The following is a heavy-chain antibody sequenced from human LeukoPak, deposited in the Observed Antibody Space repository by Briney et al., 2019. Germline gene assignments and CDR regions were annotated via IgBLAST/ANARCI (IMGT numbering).Heavy chain of an antibody. V-gene: IGHV3-66*01. CDR1: GLTVSSNY. CDR3: ASPPDYGGTPTFDY. CDR2: IYSDGST. Sequence: GGSPRLSCAACGLTVSSNYMTWVGQAPGKGLEWVSVIYSDGSTYYANSVKGRFTISRDNSKNTLHLQMDSLRADDTAVYFWASPPDYGGTPTFDYWGQGTLVTVSS. D-gene: IGHD4-23*01. J-gene: IGHJ4*02.